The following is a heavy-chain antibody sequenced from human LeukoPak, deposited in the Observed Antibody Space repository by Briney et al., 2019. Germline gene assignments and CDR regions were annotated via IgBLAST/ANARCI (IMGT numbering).Heavy chain of an antibody. V-gene: IGHV3-20*04. J-gene: IGHJ3*02. CDR3: SRGPGAMVRGVMSDI. D-gene: IGHD3-10*01. CDR1: GFTFDDYG. Sequence: GGSLRLSCAASGFTFDDYGMSWVRQAPGKGLEWVSGINWNGGSTGYADSVKGRLTISRDNAKNSLYLQKNRLRAEDTALYYWSRGPGAMVRGVMSDIWGQGTMVTVSS. CDR2: INWNGGST.